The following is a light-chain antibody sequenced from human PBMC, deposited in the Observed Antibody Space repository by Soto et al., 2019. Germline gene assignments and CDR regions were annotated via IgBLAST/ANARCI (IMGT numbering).Light chain of an antibody. CDR1: SSDVGGYNF. CDR3: RSYTTNTSLVV. V-gene: IGLV2-14*03. J-gene: IGLJ2*01. CDR2: DVS. Sequence: QSALTQPASVSGSPGQSITISCSGTSSDVGGYNFVSWYQVHPGKAPRLILYDVSSRPSGVSYRFSGSKSANTASLNISRLQAGDEAGYYCRSYTTNTSLVVFGGGTKLTVL.